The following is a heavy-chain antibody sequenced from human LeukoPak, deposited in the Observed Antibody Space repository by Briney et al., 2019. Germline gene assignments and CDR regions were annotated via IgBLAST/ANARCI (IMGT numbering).Heavy chain of an antibody. D-gene: IGHD1-26*01. Sequence: GGSLRLSCAASGFTFSSYSMNWVRQAPGKGLEWVSSISSSSSYIYYADSVKGRFTISRDNAKNSLYLQMNSLRAEDTAVYYCARRHYSGSYTPDYYYGMDVWGQGTTVTVSS. CDR2: ISSSSSYI. CDR3: ARRHYSGSYTPDYYYGMDV. CDR1: GFTFSSYS. V-gene: IGHV3-21*01. J-gene: IGHJ6*02.